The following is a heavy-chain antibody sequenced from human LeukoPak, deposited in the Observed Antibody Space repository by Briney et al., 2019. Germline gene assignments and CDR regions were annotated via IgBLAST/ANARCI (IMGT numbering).Heavy chain of an antibody. CDR3: ARDFPRSTTVTQP. CDR2: INAGNGNT. D-gene: IGHD4-17*01. V-gene: IGHV1-3*01. CDR1: GYTFTSYA. Sequence: ASVKVSCKASGYTFTSYAMHWVRQAPGQRLEWMGWINAGNGNTKYSQKFQGRVTITRDTSASTAYMELSSLRSEDTAVYYCARDFPRSTTVTQPWGQGTLVTVSS. J-gene: IGHJ4*02.